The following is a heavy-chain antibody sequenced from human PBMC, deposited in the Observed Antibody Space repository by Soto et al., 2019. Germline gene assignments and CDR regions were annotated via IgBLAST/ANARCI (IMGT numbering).Heavy chain of an antibody. D-gene: IGHD1-7*01. CDR2: ISYDGSNK. CDR3: AKVGAELDDYYFFYYMDV. J-gene: IGHJ6*03. CDR1: GFTFSSYG. Sequence: GGSLRLSCAASGFTFSSYGMHWVRQAPGKGLEWVAVISYDGSNKYYADSVKGRFTISRANSKNTLYLQMNTLRAKDTAEYYCAKVGAELDDYYFFYYMDVWGKGTTVTVSS. V-gene: IGHV3-30*18.